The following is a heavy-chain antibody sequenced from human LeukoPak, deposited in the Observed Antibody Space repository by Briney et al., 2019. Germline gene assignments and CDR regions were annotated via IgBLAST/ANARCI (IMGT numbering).Heavy chain of an antibody. J-gene: IGHJ4*02. Sequence: GASVKVSCKASGYTLTGYYMHWVRQAPGQGLEWMGWINPNSGGTNYAQKFQGRVSMTRDTSISTAYLELSGLRSDDTAYFYCARVQYYNILTGAFHSWGQGTLVIVSS. CDR3: ARVQYYNILTGAFHS. CDR2: INPNSGGT. V-gene: IGHV1-2*02. D-gene: IGHD3-9*01. CDR1: GYTLTGYY.